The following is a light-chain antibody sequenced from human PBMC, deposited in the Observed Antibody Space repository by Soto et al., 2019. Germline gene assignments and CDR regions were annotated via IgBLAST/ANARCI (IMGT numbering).Light chain of an antibody. V-gene: IGLV2-8*01. CDR3: SSFAGSNNV. Sequence: QPVLTQPPSAFRPPGQSVIFSCTVTSSDVGGYNYVSWYQQHPVKPPKLMIYEVSKRPSGVPDRFSGSKSGNTASLTVSGLPAEDEADYYCSSFAGSNNVFGTGTKVTVL. CDR2: EVS. CDR1: SSDVGGYNY. J-gene: IGLJ1*01.